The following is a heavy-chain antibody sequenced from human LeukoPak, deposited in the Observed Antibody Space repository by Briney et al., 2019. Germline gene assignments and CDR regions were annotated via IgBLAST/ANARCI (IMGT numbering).Heavy chain of an antibody. Sequence: PGGSLRLSCAASGFTLNSYEMNWVRQAPGKGLEWVSYFSASGDTKYYSESVEGRFSLSRDNAKNSLYLQMNTLRAEDTAVYFCAREAPFYDSGGYYYPDWLDLWGQGTLVTVSS. J-gene: IGHJ5*02. CDR2: FSASGDTK. V-gene: IGHV3-48*03. D-gene: IGHD3-22*01. CDR1: GFTLNSYE. CDR3: AREAPFYDSGGYYYPDWLDL.